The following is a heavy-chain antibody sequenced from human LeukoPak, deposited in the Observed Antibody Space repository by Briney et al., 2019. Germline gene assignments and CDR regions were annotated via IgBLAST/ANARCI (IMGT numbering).Heavy chain of an antibody. CDR3: AELGITMIGGV. D-gene: IGHD3-10*02. J-gene: IGHJ6*04. V-gene: IGHV3-21*01. CDR1: RFTFSDAW. Sequence: GGSLRLPCAASRFTFSDAWMTWVRQAPGKGLEWVSSITSSSSYIYYADSVKGRFTISRDNAKNSLYLQMNSLRAEDTAVYYCAELGITMIGGVWGKGTTVTISS. CDR2: ITSSSSYI.